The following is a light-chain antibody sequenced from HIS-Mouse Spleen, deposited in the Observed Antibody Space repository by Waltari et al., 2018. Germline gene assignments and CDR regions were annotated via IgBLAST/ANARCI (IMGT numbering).Light chain of an antibody. V-gene: IGLV1-44*01. CDR3: AAWDDSLNGWV. Sequence: QSVLTQPPSASGTPGQRVTIPCSGSSSNLGSNTVNWYQQLPGTAPKLLIYSNNQRPSGFPDRFSGSKSGTSASLAISGLQSEDEADYYCAAWDDSLNGWVFGGGTKLTVL. CDR1: SSNLGSNT. J-gene: IGLJ3*02. CDR2: SNN.